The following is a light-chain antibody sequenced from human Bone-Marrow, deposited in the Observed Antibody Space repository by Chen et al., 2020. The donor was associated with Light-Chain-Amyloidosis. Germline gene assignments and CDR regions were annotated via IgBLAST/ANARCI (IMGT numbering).Light chain of an antibody. CDR1: PDISRF. J-gene: IGKJ4*01. CDR3: QQYDHFLS. CDR2: DVF. V-gene: IGKV1-33*01. Sequence: IQMTQSPSSLSASVGDRVTITCQASPDISRFLNWYQQKPGKAPNLLIYDVFKLETGVPPRFSGSRSGKHCTLTIPSLQPEDIATYYCQQYDHFLSFGGGTKVEVK.